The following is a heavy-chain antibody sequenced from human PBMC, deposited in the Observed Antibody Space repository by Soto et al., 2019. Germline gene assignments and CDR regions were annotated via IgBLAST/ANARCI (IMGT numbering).Heavy chain of an antibody. D-gene: IGHD4-17*01. CDR1: GGSVSNKTYY. V-gene: IGHV4-61*01. CDR2: VYYSGTT. CDR3: ARTTAVPNTLRSRYFFDY. Sequence: XETLSLTCSVSGGSVSNKTYYWSWIRQPPGKRLEWIGYVYYSGTTNYNPSLKSRVTISVDLSKNQFSLRLSSVTTADTALYYCARTTAVPNTLRSRYFFDYWGQGTLVTVSS. J-gene: IGHJ4*02.